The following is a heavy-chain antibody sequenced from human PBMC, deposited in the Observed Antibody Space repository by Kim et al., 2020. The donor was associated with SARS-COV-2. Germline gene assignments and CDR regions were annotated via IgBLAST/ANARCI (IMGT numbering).Heavy chain of an antibody. CDR3: ARVGIWAEWVGLDIGGPLDI. CDR2: IYYSGST. CDR1: GGSISSGGYY. J-gene: IGHJ3*02. D-gene: IGHD2-2*03. Sequence: SETLSLTCTVSGGSISSGGYYWSWIRQHPGKGLEWIGYIYYSGSTYYNPSLKSRVTISVDTSKNQFSLKLSSVTAADTAVYYCARVGIWAEWVGLDIGGPLDIWGQGTMVTVSS. V-gene: IGHV4-31*03.